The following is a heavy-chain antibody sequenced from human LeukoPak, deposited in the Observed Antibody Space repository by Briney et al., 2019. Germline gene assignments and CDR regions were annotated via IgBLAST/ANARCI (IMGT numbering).Heavy chain of an antibody. CDR3: ARGSGELLLWVYFDY. D-gene: IGHD2-15*01. CDR1: GFTFSGYR. CDR2: ISSSGSTI. J-gene: IGHJ4*02. Sequence: GGSLRLSCAASGFTFSGYRMNWVRQAPGKGLEWVSYISSSGSTIYYADSVKGRFTISRDNAKNSLYLQMNSLRAEDTAVYYCARGSGELLLWVYFDYWGQGTLVTVSS. V-gene: IGHV3-48*04.